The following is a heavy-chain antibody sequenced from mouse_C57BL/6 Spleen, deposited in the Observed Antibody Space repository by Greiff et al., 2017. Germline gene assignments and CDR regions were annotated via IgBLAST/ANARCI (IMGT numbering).Heavy chain of an antibody. Sequence: SGAELVRPGASVTLSCKASGYTFTDYEMHWVKQTPVHGLEWIGAIDPETGGTAYNQKFKGKAILTADKSSSTAYMELRSLTSEDSAVYYCTRFYDKGFDYWGQGTTLTVSS. CDR1: GYTFTDYE. CDR2: IDPETGGT. CDR3: TRFYDKGFDY. V-gene: IGHV1-15*01. J-gene: IGHJ2*01. D-gene: IGHD1-1*01.